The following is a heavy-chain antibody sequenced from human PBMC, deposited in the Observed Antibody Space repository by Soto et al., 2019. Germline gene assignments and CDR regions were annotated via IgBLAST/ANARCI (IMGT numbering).Heavy chain of an antibody. CDR2: FDPEDGET. Sequence: ASVKVSYKVSGYTLTELSMHWVRQAPGKGLEWMGGFDPEDGETIYAQKFQGRVTMTEDTSTDTAYMELSSLRSEDTAVYYCATLSGDYVWGSYRYQHGAFDIWGQGTMVTVSS. CDR3: ATLSGDYVWGSYRYQHGAFDI. D-gene: IGHD3-16*02. V-gene: IGHV1-24*01. CDR1: GYTLTELS. J-gene: IGHJ3*02.